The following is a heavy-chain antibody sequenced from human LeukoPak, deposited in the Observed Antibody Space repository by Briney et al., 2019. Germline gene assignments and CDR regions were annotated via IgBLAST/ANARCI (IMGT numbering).Heavy chain of an antibody. D-gene: IGHD1-1*01. CDR1: GYTFTSYD. V-gene: IGHV1-8*03. Sequence: ASVKVSCKASGYTFTSYDINWLRQATGQGLEWMGWMNPNSGNTGYAQKFQGRVTITRNTSISTAYMELSSLRSEDTAVYYCPRSKNWNEYYYYYMDVWGKGTTVTVSS. CDR2: MNPNSGNT. CDR3: PRSKNWNEYYYYYMDV. J-gene: IGHJ6*03.